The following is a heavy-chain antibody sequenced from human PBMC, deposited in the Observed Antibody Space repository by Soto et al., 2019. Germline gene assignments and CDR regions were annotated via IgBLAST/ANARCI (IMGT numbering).Heavy chain of an antibody. D-gene: IGHD3-10*01. CDR3: ENLIGRLSGAGSND. V-gene: IGHV3-30*18. CDR2: ISYDGSNK. J-gene: IGHJ4*02. CDR1: GFTFSSYG. Sequence: QVQLVESGGGVGQPGRSLRLSCAASGFTFSSYGMHWVRQAPGKGLEWGAGISYDGSNKYYADSVKGRFTISRDNAKNTLYLRMNSLRGEETAVYYCENLIGRLSGAGSNDWGQGTLVTVFS.